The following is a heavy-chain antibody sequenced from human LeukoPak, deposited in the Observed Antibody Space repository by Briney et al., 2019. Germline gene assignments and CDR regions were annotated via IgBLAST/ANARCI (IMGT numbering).Heavy chain of an antibody. CDR1: GGSFSGYY. CDR2: INHSGST. CDR3: ARLSFHTGGPGP. D-gene: IGHD2-8*02. Sequence: SETLSLTCAVYGGSFSGYYWSWIRQPPGKGLEWIGEINHSGSTNYNPSLKSRVTISVDTSKNQFSLKLSSVTAADTAVYYCARLSFHTGGPGPWGQGTLVTVSS. V-gene: IGHV4-34*01. J-gene: IGHJ5*02.